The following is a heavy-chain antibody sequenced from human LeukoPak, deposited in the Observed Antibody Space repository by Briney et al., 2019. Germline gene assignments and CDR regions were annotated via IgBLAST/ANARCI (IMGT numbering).Heavy chain of an antibody. Sequence: SETLSLTCTVSGGSIRSSSYYWGWIRQPPGKGLEWIGSIYYSGSTYCNPSLRSRVTISVDTSKNQFSLKLSSVTAADTAVYYCARDLGQHYDYVWGSYRPYFWGQGTLVTVSS. V-gene: IGHV4-39*07. J-gene: IGHJ4*02. CDR1: GGSIRSSSYY. D-gene: IGHD3-16*02. CDR3: ARDLGQHYDYVWGSYRPYF. CDR2: IYYSGST.